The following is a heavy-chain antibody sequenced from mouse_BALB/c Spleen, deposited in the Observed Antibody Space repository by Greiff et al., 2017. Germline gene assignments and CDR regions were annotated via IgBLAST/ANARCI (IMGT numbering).Heavy chain of an antibody. CDR1: GYTFTDYE. Sequence: QVQLKQSGAELVRPGASVTLSCKASGYTFTDYEMHWVKQTPVHGLEWIGAIDPETGGTAYNQKFKGKATLTADKSSSTAYMELRSLTSEDSAVYYCTRGGLRGAYWGQGTLVTVSA. D-gene: IGHD2-4*01. CDR3: TRGGLRGAY. V-gene: IGHV1-15*01. J-gene: IGHJ3*01. CDR2: IDPETGGT.